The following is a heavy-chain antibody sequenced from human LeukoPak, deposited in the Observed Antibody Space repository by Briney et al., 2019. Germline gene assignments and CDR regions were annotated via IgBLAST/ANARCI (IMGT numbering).Heavy chain of an antibody. CDR1: GYSISSGYY. Sequence: SETLSLTCTVSGYSISSGYYWGWIRQPPGKGLEWIGSLYHSGNSYYNPSLKSRVTISVDTSKNQFSLKLSSVTAADTAVYYCAREGSYYNSNWFDPWGQGTLVTVSS. V-gene: IGHV4-38-2*02. CDR3: AREGSYYNSNWFDP. J-gene: IGHJ5*02. CDR2: LYHSGNS. D-gene: IGHD3-10*01.